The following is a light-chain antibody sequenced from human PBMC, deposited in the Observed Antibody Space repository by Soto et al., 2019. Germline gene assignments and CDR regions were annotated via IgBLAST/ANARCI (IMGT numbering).Light chain of an antibody. J-gene: IGKJ1*01. CDR2: KAS. CDR3: QHYNSYSEA. CDR1: QTISSW. Sequence: DLPMTQSPSTVSVSIVSRLAITFRASQTISSWLAWYQQKPGKAPKLLIYKASSLKSGVPSRFSGSGSGTEFTLTISSLQPDDFATYYCQHYNSYSEAFGQGTKVDIK. V-gene: IGKV1-5*03.